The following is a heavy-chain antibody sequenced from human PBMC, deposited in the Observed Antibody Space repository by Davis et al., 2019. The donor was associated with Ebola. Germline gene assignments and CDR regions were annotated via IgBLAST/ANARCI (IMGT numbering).Heavy chain of an antibody. CDR1: GFIFSSYE. J-gene: IGHJ2*01. Sequence: PGGSLRLSCAASGFIFSSYEMNWVRQAPGKGLEWVSYIDGGGSTIYHADSVEGRFTVSRDNAKKSLYLEMNSLRADDTGVYYCAGVAAARTWNWYFDLWGRGTLVTVSS. CDR3: AGVAAARTWNWYFDL. CDR2: IDGGGSTI. V-gene: IGHV3-48*03. D-gene: IGHD6-13*01.